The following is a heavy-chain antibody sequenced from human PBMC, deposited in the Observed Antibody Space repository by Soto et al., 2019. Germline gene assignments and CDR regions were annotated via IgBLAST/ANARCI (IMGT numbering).Heavy chain of an antibody. D-gene: IGHD3-10*01. Sequence: SETLSLTRTVSGGSISSGGYYWSWIRQHPGKGLEWIGYIYYSGSTHYNPSLKSRVTISVDTSKNQFSLKLSSVTAADTAVYYCARAPGRMVRGEIISWGQGTLVTVSS. CDR3: ARAPGRMVRGEIIS. CDR1: GGSISSGGYY. CDR2: IYYSGST. J-gene: IGHJ5*02. V-gene: IGHV4-31*03.